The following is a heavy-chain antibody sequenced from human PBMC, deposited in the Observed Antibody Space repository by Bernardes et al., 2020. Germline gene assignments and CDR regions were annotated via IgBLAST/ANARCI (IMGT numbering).Heavy chain of an antibody. V-gene: IGHV4-31*03. CDR2: IYYSGAT. Sequence: SETLSLTCTVSGGSINSGAYYWSWIRQHPEKGLEWIGYIYYSGATYNNPSLESRLTISMDTSKNQFSLKLTSVTAADTAIYYCARWDCSRVSGTFDPWGRGTLVTVSS. CDR3: ARWDCSRVSGTFDP. D-gene: IGHD2-2*01. J-gene: IGHJ5*02. CDR1: GGSINSGAYY.